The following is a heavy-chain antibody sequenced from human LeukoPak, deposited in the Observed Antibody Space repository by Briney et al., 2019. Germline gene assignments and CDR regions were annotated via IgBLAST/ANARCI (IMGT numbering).Heavy chain of an antibody. J-gene: IGHJ2*01. CDR3: ARDTDDYGDYSWYFDL. CDR2: FYSGGDT. Sequence: GGSLRLSCAVSGFTVSSNHMSWVRQAPGKGLEWVSVFYSGGDTHYADSVKGRFTISRDNSKNTLYLQMNSLRAEDTAVYYCARDTDDYGDYSWYFDLWGRGTLVTVSS. D-gene: IGHD4-17*01. V-gene: IGHV3-53*01. CDR1: GFTVSSNH.